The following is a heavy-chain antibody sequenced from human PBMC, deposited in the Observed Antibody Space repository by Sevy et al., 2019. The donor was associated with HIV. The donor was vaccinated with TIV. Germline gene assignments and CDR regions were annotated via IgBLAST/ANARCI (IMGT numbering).Heavy chain of an antibody. CDR1: GFTFDDYT. Sequence: GGSLRLSCAASGFTFDDYTMHWVRQVPGKGLEWVSLIHWDGGSIYYSDSVKGRFTISRDNCKKSLNLQMNSLRTEDTALYYWGRGRPFDAFDVWGQGTMVTVSS. J-gene: IGHJ3*01. CDR2: IHWDGGSI. CDR3: GRGRPFDAFDV. V-gene: IGHV3-43*01.